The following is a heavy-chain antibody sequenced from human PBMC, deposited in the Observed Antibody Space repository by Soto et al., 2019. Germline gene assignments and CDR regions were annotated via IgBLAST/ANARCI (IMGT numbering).Heavy chain of an antibody. D-gene: IGHD6-13*01. V-gene: IGHV1-69*02. CDR1: GGTVNSDT. J-gene: IGHJ4*02. Sequence: GASGKVSCKASGGTVNSDTISWVGQAPGQGLEWMGRIIPILGIANYAQKFQGRVTITADKSTSTAYMELSSLRSEDTAVYYCARGESPRSSSDYWGQGTLVTVSS. CDR2: IIPILGIA. CDR3: ARGESPRSSSDY.